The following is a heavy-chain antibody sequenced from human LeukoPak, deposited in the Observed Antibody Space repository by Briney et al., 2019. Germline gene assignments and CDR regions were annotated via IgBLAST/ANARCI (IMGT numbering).Heavy chain of an antibody. CDR2: IYYSGST. J-gene: IGHJ6*03. CDR3: ARVVGSGSYYYYYYYMDV. Sequence: SETLSLTCTVSGGSISSSSYYWGWIRQPPGKGLEWIGSIYYSGSTYYNPSLKSRVTISVDTSKNQFSLKLSSVTAADTAVYYCARVVGSGSYYYYYYYMDVWGKGTTVTISS. D-gene: IGHD3-10*01. CDR1: GGSISSSSYY. V-gene: IGHV4-39*07.